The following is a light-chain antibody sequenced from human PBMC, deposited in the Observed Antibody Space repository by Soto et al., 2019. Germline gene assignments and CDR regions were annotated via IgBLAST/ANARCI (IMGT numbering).Light chain of an antibody. Sequence: QSALTQPPSVSGAPGQRVTISCTGNSSNLGAGYVVHWYQQLPGAAPKLVIFGNRNRPSGVPERFSGSKSGTSASLAITGLQTEDEADYYCQAYDYSLTASVFGGGTKLTVL. V-gene: IGLV1-40*01. CDR3: QAYDYSLTASV. J-gene: IGLJ3*02. CDR2: GNR. CDR1: SSNLGAGYV.